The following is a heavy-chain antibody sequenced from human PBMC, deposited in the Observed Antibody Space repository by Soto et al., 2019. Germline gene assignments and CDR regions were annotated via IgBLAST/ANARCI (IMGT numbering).Heavy chain of an antibody. CDR3: ARLTMFRGINPPFDN. V-gene: IGHV2-70*11. J-gene: IGHJ4*02. D-gene: IGHD3-10*01. CDR2: IDWDDDK. Sequence: SGPTLGNPTQTVTLTCSFWGFSLSTTGMCVTWIRQPPGKALEWLARIDWDDDKYYSTSLKPRLTISKDISKKQVVLTMTNMDPVDTATYYCARLTMFRGINPPFDNWGQGALLTVSS. CDR1: GFSLSTTGMC.